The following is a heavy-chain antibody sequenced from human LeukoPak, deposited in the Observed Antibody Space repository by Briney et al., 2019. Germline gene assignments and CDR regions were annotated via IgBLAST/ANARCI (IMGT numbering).Heavy chain of an antibody. Sequence: PGGSLRLSCAASGFAFSDYYMSWIRQAPGKGLEWVSYISSSSSYTNYADSVKDRFTISRDNSKNTLYLQMNSLRAEDTAVYYCARIVVAATGVGAFDIWGQGTMVTVSS. CDR1: GFAFSDYY. D-gene: IGHD2-15*01. V-gene: IGHV3-11*03. J-gene: IGHJ3*02. CDR3: ARIVVAATGVGAFDI. CDR2: ISSSSSYT.